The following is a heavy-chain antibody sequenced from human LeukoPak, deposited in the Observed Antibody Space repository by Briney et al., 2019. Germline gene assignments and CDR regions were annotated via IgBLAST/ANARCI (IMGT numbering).Heavy chain of an antibody. CDR1: GFTFEDFS. CDR3: ARGSSSWYGMVDY. CDR2: IDWDGGIT. Sequence: GGSLRLSCAASGFTFEDFSMHWVRQVPGKGLEWISLIDWDGGITYYADSAKGRFTISRDNAKNSLYLQMNSLRAEDTAVYYCARGSSSWYGMVDYWDQGTLVTVSS. V-gene: IGHV3-43*01. J-gene: IGHJ4*02. D-gene: IGHD6-13*01.